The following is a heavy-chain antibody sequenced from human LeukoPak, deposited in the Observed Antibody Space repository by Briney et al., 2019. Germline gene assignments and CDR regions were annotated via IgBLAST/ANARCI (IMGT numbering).Heavy chain of an antibody. CDR2: IKQDGSAK. Sequence: GGSLRLSCAASGFTFNRYWMSWVRQAPGKELQGVANIKQDGSAKYYVDSVKGRFTISRDNAKNSLYLQMNSLRAEDTALYYCAREWLPNKKVFDYWGQGTLVTVSS. V-gene: IGHV3-7*03. D-gene: IGHD6-19*01. J-gene: IGHJ4*02. CDR3: AREWLPNKKVFDY. CDR1: GFTFNRYW.